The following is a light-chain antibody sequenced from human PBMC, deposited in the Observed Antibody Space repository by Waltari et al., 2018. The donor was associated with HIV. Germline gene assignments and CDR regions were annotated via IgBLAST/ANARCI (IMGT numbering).Light chain of an antibody. V-gene: IGLV1-51*01. CDR2: DRK. Sequence: SVLPQPPSVSAAPGQKVFIPCSGSSYTIGNNYVSWYQQLPGTAPKLHMYDRKKGPSGILDRLSGSRSGTSATLAITGRRTGDEADYYCVTWDFSLSAVVFGGGTKLTVL. CDR1: SYTIGNNY. CDR3: VTWDFSLSAVV. J-gene: IGLJ3*02.